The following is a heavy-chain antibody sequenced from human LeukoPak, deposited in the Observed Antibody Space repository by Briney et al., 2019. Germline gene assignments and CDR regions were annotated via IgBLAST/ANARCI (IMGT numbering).Heavy chain of an antibody. V-gene: IGHV1-69*05. CDR2: IIPIFGTA. D-gene: IGHD3-22*01. J-gene: IGHJ3*01. CDR1: GGTFSSYA. CDR3: ARGDSSGLNDAFDF. Sequence: SVKVSCKASGGTFSSYAISWVRQAPGQGLEWMGGIIPIFGTANYAQKFQGRVTITTDESTSTAYMELSSLRSEDTAVYYCARGDSSGLNDAFDFWGQGTMVTVSS.